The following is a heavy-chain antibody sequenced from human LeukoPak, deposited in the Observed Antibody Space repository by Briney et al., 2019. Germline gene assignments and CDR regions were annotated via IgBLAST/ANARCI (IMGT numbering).Heavy chain of an antibody. CDR2: IKQDGSEK. Sequence: GGSLRLSCAASGFTFSSYCMSWVRQAPGKGLEWVANIKQDGSEKYYVDSVKGRFTISRDNAKNSLYLQMNSLRAEDTAVYYCAREGAYGDSYDYWGQGTLVTVSS. J-gene: IGHJ4*02. CDR1: GFTFSSYC. V-gene: IGHV3-7*04. CDR3: AREGAYGDSYDY. D-gene: IGHD4-17*01.